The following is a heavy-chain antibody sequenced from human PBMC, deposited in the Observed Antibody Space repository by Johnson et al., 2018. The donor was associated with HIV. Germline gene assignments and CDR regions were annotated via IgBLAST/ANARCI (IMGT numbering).Heavy chain of an antibody. CDR1: GFTFSSYG. CDR2: ISYDGSNK. Sequence: QMQLVESGGGVVRPGGSLRLSCAASGFTFSSYGMHWVRQAPGKGLEWVAVISYDGSNKYYADSVKGRFTISRDNSKNTLYRQMNSLRAEDTAVYYCARDRAEGERWLQFQALDIWGQGTMVTVSS. J-gene: IGHJ3*02. CDR3: ARDRAEGERWLQFQALDI. D-gene: IGHD5-24*01. V-gene: IGHV3-30*19.